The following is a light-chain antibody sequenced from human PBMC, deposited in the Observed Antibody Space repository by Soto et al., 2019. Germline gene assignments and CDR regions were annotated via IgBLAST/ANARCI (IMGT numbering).Light chain of an antibody. V-gene: IGKV1-39*01. Sequence: DMQMTQSPSSLSASVGDRVTITCRASQNINNYLTWYQQRPGKAPELLIYAASSLQSGVPSRFSGSGSGTDFSLTISSLQPEDFATYYCQQSYSTPRTFGQGTKVDIK. CDR3: QQSYSTPRT. CDR1: QNINNY. J-gene: IGKJ1*01. CDR2: AAS.